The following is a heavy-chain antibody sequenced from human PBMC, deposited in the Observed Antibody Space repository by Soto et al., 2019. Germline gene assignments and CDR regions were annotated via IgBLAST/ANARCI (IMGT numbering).Heavy chain of an antibody. CDR1: GFTFSSYA. CDR3: ARPGITMIVVVITDLDY. J-gene: IGHJ4*02. V-gene: IGHV3-30-3*01. Sequence: PGGSLRLSCAASGFTFSSYAMHWVRQAPGKGLEWVAVISYDGSNKYYADSVKGRFTISRDNSKNTLYLQMNSLRAEDTAVYYCARPGITMIVVVITDLDYWGQGTLVTVSS. D-gene: IGHD3-22*01. CDR2: ISYDGSNK.